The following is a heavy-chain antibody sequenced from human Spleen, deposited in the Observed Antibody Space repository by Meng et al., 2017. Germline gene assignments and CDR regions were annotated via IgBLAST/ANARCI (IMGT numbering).Heavy chain of an antibody. CDR2: ISGSGGST. CDR1: GFTFSSYA. Sequence: GESLKISCAASGFTFSSYAMSWVRQAPGKGLEWVSAISGSGGSTDYADSVKGRFTISRDNAKHSLYLQMNSLRAEDTAIYYCATYYYDNSAYSFYWGQGTLVTVSS. CDR3: ATYYYDNSAYSFY. V-gene: IGHV3-23*01. D-gene: IGHD3-22*01. J-gene: IGHJ4*02.